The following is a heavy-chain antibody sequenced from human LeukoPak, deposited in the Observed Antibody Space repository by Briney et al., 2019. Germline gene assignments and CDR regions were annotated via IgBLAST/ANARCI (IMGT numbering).Heavy chain of an antibody. J-gene: IGHJ4*02. CDR3: AKDPLPQIDVAGNRH. CDR2: ISWNSGSI. V-gene: IGHV3-9*01. Sequence: PGRSLRLSCAASGFTFDDYAMHWVRQAPGKGLEWVSGISWNSGSIGYADSVKGRFTISRDNAKNSLYLQMNSLRAEDTALYYCAKDPLPQIDVAGNRHWGQGTLVTVSS. CDR1: GFTFDDYA. D-gene: IGHD1/OR15-1a*01.